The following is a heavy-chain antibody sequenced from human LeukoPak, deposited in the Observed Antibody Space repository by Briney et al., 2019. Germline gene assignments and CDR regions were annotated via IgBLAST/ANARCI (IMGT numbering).Heavy chain of an antibody. CDR2: IYYSGST. V-gene: IGHV4-31*03. J-gene: IGHJ4*02. CDR1: GGSISSGGYY. CDR3: ARGRVVVVVAATDSGIDY. D-gene: IGHD2-15*01. Sequence: PSQTLSLTCTVSGGSISSGGYYWSWSRQHPGKGLEWIGYIYYSGSTYYNPSLKSRVTISVDTSKNQFSLKLSSVTAADTAVYYCARGRVVVVVAATDSGIDYWGQGTLVTVSS.